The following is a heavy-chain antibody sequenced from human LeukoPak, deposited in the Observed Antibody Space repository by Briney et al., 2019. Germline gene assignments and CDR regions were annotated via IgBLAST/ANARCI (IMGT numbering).Heavy chain of an antibody. CDR3: AGGCFDWLLSEWFDP. D-gene: IGHD3-9*01. CDR2: INHSGST. CDR1: GGSFSGYY. Sequence: SETLSLTCAVYGGSFSGYYWSWIRQPPGRGLEWIGEINHSGSTNYNPSLKSRVTISVDTSKNQFSLKLSSVTAADTAVYYCAGGCFDWLLSEWFDPWGQGTLVTVSS. J-gene: IGHJ5*02. V-gene: IGHV4-34*01.